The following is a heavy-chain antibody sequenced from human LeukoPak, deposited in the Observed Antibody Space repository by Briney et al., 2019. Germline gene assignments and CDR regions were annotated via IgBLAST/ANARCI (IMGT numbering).Heavy chain of an antibody. Sequence: KPSETLSLTSTVSGGSISSSTYFWDWIRHPPGKGLEWTGSIYHTGSTYYNPSLKSRVTISIDTSKNQFSLTLRSVTAADTAVYYCARRRRDYDFWSGYSQFDPWGQGTLVTVSS. CDR2: IYHTGST. CDR1: GGSISSSTYF. D-gene: IGHD3-3*01. V-gene: IGHV4-39*01. CDR3: ARRRRDYDFWSGYSQFDP. J-gene: IGHJ5*02.